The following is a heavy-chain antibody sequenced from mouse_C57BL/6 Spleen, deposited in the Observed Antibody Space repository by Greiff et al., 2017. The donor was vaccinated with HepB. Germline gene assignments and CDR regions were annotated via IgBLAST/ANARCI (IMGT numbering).Heavy chain of an antibody. V-gene: IGHV5-6*01. Sequence: EVMLVESGGDLVKPGGSLKLSCAASGFTFSSYGMSWVRQTPDKRLEWVATISSGGSYTYYPDSVKGRFTISRDNAKNTLYLQMSSLQSEDTAMYYCARHEGQLGPPDYWGQGTTLTVSS. CDR2: ISSGGSYT. J-gene: IGHJ2*01. CDR1: GFTFSSYG. D-gene: IGHD4-1*02. CDR3: ARHEGQLGPPDY.